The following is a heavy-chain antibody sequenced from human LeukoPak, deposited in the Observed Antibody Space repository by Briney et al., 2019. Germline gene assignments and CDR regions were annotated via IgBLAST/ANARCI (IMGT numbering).Heavy chain of an antibody. J-gene: IGHJ4*02. CDR3: ARQVGAVTPYFDY. V-gene: IGHV3-23*01. D-gene: IGHD1-26*01. CDR1: GFTFSNYA. CDR2: ISGSGDNT. Sequence: GGSLRLSCAASGFTFSNYAMNWVRQAPGKGLEWVSTISGSGDNTYYADSVKGRFTISRDNSKNTLYLQLNSLRAEDTAVYYCARQVGAVTPYFDYWGQGTLVTVSS.